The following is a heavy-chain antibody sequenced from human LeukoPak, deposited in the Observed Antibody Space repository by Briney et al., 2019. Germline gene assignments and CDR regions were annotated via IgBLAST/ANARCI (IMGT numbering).Heavy chain of an antibody. CDR1: GYTFTGYY. D-gene: IGHD5-24*01. V-gene: IGHV1-2*02. J-gene: IGHJ3*02. Sequence: ASVKVSCKASGYTFTGYYMRWVRQAPGQGLEWMGWINPNSGDTNYAQKFQGRVTMTRDTSISTAYMELSRLRSDDTAVYYCARVRDGYNDAYDIWGQGTMVTVSS. CDR2: INPNSGDT. CDR3: ARVRDGYNDAYDI.